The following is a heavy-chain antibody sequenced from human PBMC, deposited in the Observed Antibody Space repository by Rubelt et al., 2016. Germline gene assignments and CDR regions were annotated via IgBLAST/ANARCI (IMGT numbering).Heavy chain of an antibody. D-gene: IGHD1/OR15-1a*01. CDR3: AKDRNKYFDL. Sequence: VRLEESGGGVVQPGGSLRLSCAASGFTFSTYAMSWVRQHPGKGLEWVSDLSSDAGRKLYEDSGKSRITISRDNSKNTLSLQMNSLRAEDTAEYYCAKDRNKYFDLWGRGTLVSVSS. CDR1: GFTFSTYA. V-gene: IGHV3-23*04. CDR2: LSSDAGRK. J-gene: IGHJ2*01.